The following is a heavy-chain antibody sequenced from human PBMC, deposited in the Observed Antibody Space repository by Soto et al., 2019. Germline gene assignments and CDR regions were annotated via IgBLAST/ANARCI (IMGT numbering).Heavy chain of an antibody. CDR1: GFSFSGSS. CDR3: AKGEDYSNY. J-gene: IGHJ4*02. Sequence: XGSLRLSCAASGFSFSGSSMSWVRQAPGKGLEWVSAISGSVGSTYYADSVKGRFTISRDNSKNTLYLQMNSLRAEDTAVYYCAKGEDYSNYWGQGTLVTVSS. CDR2: ISGSVGST. V-gene: IGHV3-23*01. D-gene: IGHD4-4*01.